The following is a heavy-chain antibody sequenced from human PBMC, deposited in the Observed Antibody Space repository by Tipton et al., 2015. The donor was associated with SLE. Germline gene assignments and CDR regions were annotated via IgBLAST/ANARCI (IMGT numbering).Heavy chain of an antibody. Sequence: TLSLTCAVYGGSFSGYYWSWIRQPPGKGLEWIGEINHSGSTNYNPSLKSRVTISVDTSKNQFSLKLTSVTAADTAVYYCARRNSYYGSGSYLDFWGQGALVTVSS. CDR3: ARRNSYYGSGSYLDF. V-gene: IGHV4-34*01. CDR1: GGSFSGYY. J-gene: IGHJ4*02. D-gene: IGHD3-10*01. CDR2: INHSGST.